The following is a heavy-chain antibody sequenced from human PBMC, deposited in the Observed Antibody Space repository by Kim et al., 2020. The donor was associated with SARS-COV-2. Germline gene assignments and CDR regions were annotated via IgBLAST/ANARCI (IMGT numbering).Heavy chain of an antibody. J-gene: IGHJ6*02. V-gene: IGHV1-58*01. Sequence: SVKVSCKASGFTFTSSAVQWVRQARGQRLEWIGWIVVGSGNTNYAQKFQERVTITRDMSTSTAYMELSSLRSEDTAVYYCAAGNIPGLNYEILTGYTDYYYYGMDVWGQGTTVTVAS. CDR3: AAGNIPGLNYEILTGYTDYYYYGMDV. D-gene: IGHD3-9*01. CDR2: IVVGSGNT. CDR1: GFTFTSSA.